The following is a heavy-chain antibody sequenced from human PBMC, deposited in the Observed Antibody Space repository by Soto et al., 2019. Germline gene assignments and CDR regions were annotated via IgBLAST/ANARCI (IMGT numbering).Heavy chain of an antibody. CDR2: IYYIGNT. CDR1: GGSIISSNYC. Sequence: SETLSLTCSVSGGSIISSNYCWACIRQPPGKGLEWIGSIYYIGNTYYNPSLKSRVTMSVDTSKNQFSLKVTSVTAADTAIYYCAREDRTNGYNYDYWGQGTLVTVSS. J-gene: IGHJ4*02. CDR3: AREDRTNGYNYDY. D-gene: IGHD1-1*01. V-gene: IGHV4-39*01.